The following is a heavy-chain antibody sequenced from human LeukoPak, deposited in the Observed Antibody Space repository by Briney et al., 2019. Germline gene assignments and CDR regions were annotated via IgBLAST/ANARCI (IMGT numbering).Heavy chain of an antibody. Sequence: GGSLRLSCAASGFTFSSYSMNWVRQAPGKGLEWVSYISSSSSTIYYADSVKGRFTISRDNSKNTLYLQMNSLRAEDTAVYYCAKSQAVYSSSPHYYYYYYMDVWGKGTTVTVSS. V-gene: IGHV3-48*01. CDR3: AKSQAVYSSSPHYYYYYYMDV. D-gene: IGHD6-6*01. J-gene: IGHJ6*03. CDR1: GFTFSSYS. CDR2: ISSSSSTI.